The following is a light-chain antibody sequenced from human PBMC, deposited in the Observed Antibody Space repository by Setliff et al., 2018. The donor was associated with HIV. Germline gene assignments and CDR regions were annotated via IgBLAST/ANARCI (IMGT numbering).Light chain of an antibody. Sequence: QSVLAQPASVSGSLGQSITISCTGSSSDIGDYESVSWYQQHPGEVPKLMIYDVTKRPSGVSNRFSASKSGNTASLTISGLQAEDEAHYYCCSYAGGDSWIFGGGTNVTVL. CDR2: DVT. J-gene: IGLJ2*01. CDR3: CSYAGGDSWI. V-gene: IGLV2-23*02. CDR1: SSDIGDYES.